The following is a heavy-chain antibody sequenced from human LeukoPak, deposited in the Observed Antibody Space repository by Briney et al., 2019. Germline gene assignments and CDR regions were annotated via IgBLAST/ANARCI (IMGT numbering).Heavy chain of an antibody. V-gene: IGHV4-39*07. J-gene: IGHJ5*02. CDR3: ARISNWFDP. CDR2: IFHSGTG. CDR1: GGSISSGDYY. Sequence: SETLSLTCTVSGGSISSGDYYWSWIRQPPGKGLEWIGEIFHSGTGNYNPSLKSRVTISVDKSNNQFSLRLTSVTAADTAVYYCARISNWFDPWGQGTLVTVSS.